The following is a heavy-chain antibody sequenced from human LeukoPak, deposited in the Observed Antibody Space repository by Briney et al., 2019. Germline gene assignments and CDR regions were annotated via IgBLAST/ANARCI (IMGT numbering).Heavy chain of an antibody. CDR1: GYTFTGYY. J-gene: IGHJ4*02. V-gene: IGHV1-2*02. CDR2: INLNSGGT. D-gene: IGHD3-10*01. Sequence: ASVKVSCKASGYTFTGYYMHWVRQAPGQGLEWMGWINLNSGGTNYAQKFQGRVTMTRDTSISTAYMELSRLRSDDTAVYYCARSPVGSSALGYWGQGTLVTVSS. CDR3: ARSPVGSSALGY.